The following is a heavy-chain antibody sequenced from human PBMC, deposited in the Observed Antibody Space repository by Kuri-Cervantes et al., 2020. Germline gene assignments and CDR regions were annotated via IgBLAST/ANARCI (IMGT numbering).Heavy chain of an antibody. V-gene: IGHV3-49*04. Sequence: GESLKISCTASGFTFGDYAMSWVRQAPGKGLEWVGFIRSKAYGGTTEYAASVKGRFTISRDDSKSIAYLQMNSLKTEDTAVYYCTRDDRLSYYYMDVWGQGTTVTVSS. CDR2: IRSKAYGGTT. CDR3: TRDDRLSYYYMDV. J-gene: IGHJ6*03. CDR1: GFTFGDYA.